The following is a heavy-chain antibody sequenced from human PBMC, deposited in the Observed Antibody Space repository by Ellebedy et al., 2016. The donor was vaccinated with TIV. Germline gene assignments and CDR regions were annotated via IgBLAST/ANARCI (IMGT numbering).Heavy chain of an antibody. CDR2: ISGSGGST. CDR1: GFTFSSYA. CDR3: AKGVSRLVPAAYIFDY. Sequence: GGSLRLXCAASGFTFSSYAMSWVRQAPGKGLEWVSAISGSGGSTYYADSVKGRFTISRDNSKNTLYLQMNSLRAEDTAVYYCAKGVSRLVPAAYIFDYWGQGTLVTVSS. J-gene: IGHJ4*02. V-gene: IGHV3-23*01. D-gene: IGHD2-2*01.